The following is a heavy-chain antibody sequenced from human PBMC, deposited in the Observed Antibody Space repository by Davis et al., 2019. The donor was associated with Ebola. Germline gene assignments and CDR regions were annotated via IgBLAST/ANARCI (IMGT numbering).Heavy chain of an antibody. D-gene: IGHD4-17*01. CDR2: MNPNSGNA. CDR1: GYTFTNYD. V-gene: IGHV1-8*01. Sequence: ASVKVSCNASGYTFTNYDIYWMRQAPGQGLEWVGWMNPNSGNAAYARRLQGRVTMTRNTSITTAYMELSTLTSEDTAVYYCARGIRAGDYREYWGQGALVTVSS. CDR3: ARGIRAGDYREY. J-gene: IGHJ4*02.